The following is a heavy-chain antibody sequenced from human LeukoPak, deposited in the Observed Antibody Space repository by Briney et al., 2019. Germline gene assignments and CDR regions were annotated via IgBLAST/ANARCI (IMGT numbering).Heavy chain of an antibody. J-gene: IGHJ3*02. CDR3: GGGGAADI. V-gene: IGHV3-73*01. CDR2: IRSKTNNYAT. CDR1: GFTFSGSA. D-gene: IGHD3-16*01. Sequence: GGSLTLSCAASGFTFSGSAMHWVRQASGKGLEWVGRIRSKTNNYATAYAASVKGRFTISRDDSKNTAYLQMSSLKTEDTAVYYCGGGGAADIWGQGTMVTVSS.